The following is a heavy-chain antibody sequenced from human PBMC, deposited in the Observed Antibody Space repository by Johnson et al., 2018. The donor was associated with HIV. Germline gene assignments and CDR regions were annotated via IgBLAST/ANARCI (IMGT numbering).Heavy chain of an antibody. CDR1: GFTFSSYW. V-gene: IGHV3-7*03. CDR3: TTGIAHVVPVLFDI. Sequence: VQLVESGGGLVQPGGSLRLSCAASGFTFSSYWMSWVRQAPGKGLEWVANIKQDGSETYYVDSVKGRFTISRDNAKNSLYLQMNSLITEDTAVYFCTTGIAHVVPVLFDIWGQGTMVTVSS. D-gene: IGHD2-21*01. CDR2: IKQDGSET. J-gene: IGHJ3*02.